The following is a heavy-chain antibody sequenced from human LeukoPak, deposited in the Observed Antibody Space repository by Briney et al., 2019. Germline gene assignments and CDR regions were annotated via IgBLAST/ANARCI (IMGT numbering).Heavy chain of an antibody. D-gene: IGHD3-10*01. V-gene: IGHV3-53*01. CDR3: ARASLGTMVRGVIRYYYMDV. J-gene: IGHJ6*03. CDR2: IYSSGST. Sequence: GGSLRLSCAASGFTVSSNYMSWVRQAPGKGLEWVSVIYSSGSTYYADSVKGRFTTSRDNSKNTLYLQMNSLRAEDTAVYSCARASLGTMVRGVIRYYYMDVWGKGTTVTISS. CDR1: GFTVSSNY.